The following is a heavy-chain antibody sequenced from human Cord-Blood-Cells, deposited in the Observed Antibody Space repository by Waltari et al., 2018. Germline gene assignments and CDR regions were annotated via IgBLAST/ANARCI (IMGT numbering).Heavy chain of an antibody. V-gene: IGHV4-34*01. J-gene: IGHJ3*02. CDR3: ARGYSSSWYKAFDI. CDR2: INHSGST. Sequence: QVQLQQWGAGLLKPSETLSLTCAVYGGSFSGYYWSWIRQPPGKGLEWIGEINHSGSTNYNPPLKRRVTISVDTSKNQFSLKLRSVTAADTAVYYCARGYSSSWYKAFDIWVQGTMVTVSS. D-gene: IGHD6-13*01. CDR1: GGSFSGYY.